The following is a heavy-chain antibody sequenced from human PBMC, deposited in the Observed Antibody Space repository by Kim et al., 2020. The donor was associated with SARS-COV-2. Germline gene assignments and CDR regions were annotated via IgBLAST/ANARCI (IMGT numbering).Heavy chain of an antibody. V-gene: IGHV4-59*09. Sequence: RGNTDYNPSLKSRVTISVDTSNNQFSLKLTSVTAADTAVYYCARGRWPDPWGQGTLITVSS. J-gene: IGHJ5*02. CDR2: RGNT. D-gene: IGHD6-13*01. CDR3: ARGRWPDP.